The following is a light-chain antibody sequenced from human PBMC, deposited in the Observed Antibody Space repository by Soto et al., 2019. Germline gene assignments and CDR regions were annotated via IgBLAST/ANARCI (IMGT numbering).Light chain of an antibody. J-gene: IGKJ2*01. Sequence: DIQMTQSPSSLSASVGDRVTITCRASQGVSGYLLWYQQRQGRAPKLLIYFASNLLSGVPSRFSGSGSGTNFTLTISSLPPEEFATYYCQQSYRTPHTFGQGTRLETK. CDR3: QQSYRTPHT. V-gene: IGKV1-39*01. CDR1: QGVSGY. CDR2: FAS.